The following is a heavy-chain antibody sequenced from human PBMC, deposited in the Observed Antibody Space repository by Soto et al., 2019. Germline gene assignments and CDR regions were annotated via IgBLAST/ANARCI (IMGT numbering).Heavy chain of an antibody. CDR2: ISGSGGNT. J-gene: IGHJ4*02. CDR3: AKDFDSSAYYFFDD. V-gene: IGHV3-23*01. CDR1: GFSFHTYA. D-gene: IGHD3-22*01. Sequence: PGGSLRLSCAASGFSFHTYAMSWVRQPPGKWLEWVSAISGSGGNTYYADSVKGRFTISRDNSMKMLFLQMTSLRAEDTAVYYCAKDFDSSAYYFFDDWGQGTPVTVSS.